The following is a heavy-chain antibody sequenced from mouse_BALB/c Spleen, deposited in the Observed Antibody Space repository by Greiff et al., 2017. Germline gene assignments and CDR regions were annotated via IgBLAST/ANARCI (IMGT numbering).Heavy chain of an antibody. CDR3: ARNYGSRYGAWFAY. CDR2: IWSGGST. V-gene: IGHV2-2*02. D-gene: IGHD1-1*01. J-gene: IGHJ3*01. CDR1: GFSLTSYG. Sequence: VQLQQSGPGLVQPSQSLSITCTVSGFSLTSYGVHWVRQSPGKGLEWLGVIWSGGSTDYNAAFISRLSISKDNSKSQVFFKMNSLQANDTAIYYCARNYGSRYGAWFAYWGQGTLVTVSA.